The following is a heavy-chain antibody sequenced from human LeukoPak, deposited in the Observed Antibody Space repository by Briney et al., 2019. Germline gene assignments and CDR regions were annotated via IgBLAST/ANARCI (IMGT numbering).Heavy chain of an antibody. CDR3: ARDVTGTTLAFDI. J-gene: IGHJ3*02. V-gene: IGHV4-59*01. D-gene: IGHD1-7*01. Sequence: SETLSLTCTVSGGSISSYYWSWIRQPPGKGLEWIGYIYYSGSTNYNPSLKSRVTISVDTSKNQFSLELSSVTAADTAVYYCARDVTGTTLAFDIWGQGTMVTVSS. CDR2: IYYSGST. CDR1: GGSISSYY.